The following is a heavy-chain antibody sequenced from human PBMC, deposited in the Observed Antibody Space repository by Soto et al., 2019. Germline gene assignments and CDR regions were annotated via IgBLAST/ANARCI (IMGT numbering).Heavy chain of an antibody. Sequence: SETLSLTCAVYGGSFSGYYWSWIRQPPGKGLEWIGEINHSGSTNYNPSLKSRVTISVDTSKNQFSLKLSSVTAADTAVYYCARGRSSWYPLVYNYFDYWGQGTLVTVSS. CDR1: GGSFSGYY. CDR2: INHSGST. D-gene: IGHD6-13*01. V-gene: IGHV4-34*01. CDR3: ARGRSSWYPLVYNYFDY. J-gene: IGHJ4*02.